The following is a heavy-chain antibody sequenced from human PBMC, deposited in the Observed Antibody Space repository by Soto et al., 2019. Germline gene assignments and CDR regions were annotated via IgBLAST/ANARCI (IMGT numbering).Heavy chain of an antibody. CDR2: IKSKTDGGTT. CDR1: GFTFSNAW. J-gene: IGHJ4*02. V-gene: IGHV3-15*07. Sequence: EVQLVESGGGLVKPRGSLRLSCAASGFTFSNAWMNWVRQAPGKGLEWVGRIKSKTDGGTTDYAAPVKGRFTISRDDSKNTLYLQMNSLKTEDTAVYYCTTYYYDSSGYSLVDYWGQGTLVTVSS. CDR3: TTYYYDSSGYSLVDY. D-gene: IGHD3-22*01.